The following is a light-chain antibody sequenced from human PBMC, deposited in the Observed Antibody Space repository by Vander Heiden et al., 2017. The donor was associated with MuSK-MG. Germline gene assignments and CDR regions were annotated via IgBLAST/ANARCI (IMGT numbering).Light chain of an antibody. CDR1: QSVSSN. J-gene: IGKJ5*01. V-gene: IGKV3-15*01. CDR3: QQYNNWPPVT. CDR2: GAS. Sequence: EIVMTPSPATLPVSPGTRATLSCRASQSVSSNLAWYQQKPGQAPRRLIYGASTRATGIPARFSGSGSGTEFTLTISSLQSEDFAVYYCQQYNNWPPVTFGQGTRLEIK.